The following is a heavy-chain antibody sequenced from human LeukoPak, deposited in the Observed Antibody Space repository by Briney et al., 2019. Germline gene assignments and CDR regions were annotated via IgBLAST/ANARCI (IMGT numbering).Heavy chain of an antibody. V-gene: IGHV1-2*02. Sequence: ASVKVSCKASGYTFTGYYMHWVRQAPGQGLEWMGWINPNSGGTNYAQKFQVRVTMTRDTAISTAYMELRSLRSDDTAVYYCARNRWEPYHNDAFDIWGHGTMVTVSS. CDR2: INPNSGGT. CDR1: GYTFTGYY. J-gene: IGHJ3*02. D-gene: IGHD1-26*01. CDR3: ARNRWEPYHNDAFDI.